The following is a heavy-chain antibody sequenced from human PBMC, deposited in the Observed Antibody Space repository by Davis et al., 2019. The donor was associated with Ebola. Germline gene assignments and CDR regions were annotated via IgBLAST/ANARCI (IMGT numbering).Heavy chain of an antibody. V-gene: IGHV3-33*01. J-gene: IGHJ6*02. Sequence: PGGSLRLSCAASGFTFSSYGMHWVRQAPGKGLEWVAVIWYDGSNKYYADSVKGRFTISRDNAKNSLYLQMNSLRAEDTAVYYCARGSTRRIIFGVVNDYYYGMDVWGQGTTVTVSS. D-gene: IGHD3-3*01. CDR3: ARGSTRRIIFGVVNDYYYGMDV. CDR2: IWYDGSNK. CDR1: GFTFSSYG.